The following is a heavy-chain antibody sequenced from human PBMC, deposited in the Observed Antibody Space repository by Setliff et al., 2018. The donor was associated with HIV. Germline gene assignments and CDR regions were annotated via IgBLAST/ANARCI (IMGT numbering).Heavy chain of an antibody. J-gene: IGHJ3*01. D-gene: IGHD2-8*01. CDR3: VRTIYEWGAFDV. Sequence: ASVKVSCKAPGHTFISYHIHWVRQAPGQGLEWMGIINTSGDNKDYGQKFQGRLTMTKDTSTSTVYMQLSSLRSEDTAVYYCVRTIYEWGAFDVWGQGTMVTVSS. CDR1: GHTFISYH. CDR2: INTSGDNK. V-gene: IGHV1-46*01.